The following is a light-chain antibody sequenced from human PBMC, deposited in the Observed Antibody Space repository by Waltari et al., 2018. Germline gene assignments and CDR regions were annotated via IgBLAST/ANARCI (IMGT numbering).Light chain of an antibody. CDR3: QNYDKVPWT. V-gene: IGKV1-27*01. Sequence: DSQMTQSPLSLSASVGHRLTITCRPSRDISNSLAWYQQVAGKVPKLLISASSTLQSGVPSRFSGSGSGSDFTLTINNLQPEDFATYYCQNYDKVPWTFGPGTRVDVK. J-gene: IGKJ1*01. CDR2: ASS. CDR1: RDISNS.